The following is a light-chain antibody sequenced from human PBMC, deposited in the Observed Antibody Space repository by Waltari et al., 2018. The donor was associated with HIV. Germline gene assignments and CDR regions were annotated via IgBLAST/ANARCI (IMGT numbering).Light chain of an antibody. Sequence: DIVMTQSPDSLASSLGERTTINCKSSQSILYNSYNKNYLTWYQQKPGQSPKLLISWASTRKSGVPDRFSGSGSGTDFTLTINNLQAEDVAVYYCQHYFTTPYTFGQGTKLEIK. V-gene: IGKV4-1*01. CDR1: QSILYNSYNKNY. CDR3: QHYFTTPYT. J-gene: IGKJ2*01. CDR2: WAS.